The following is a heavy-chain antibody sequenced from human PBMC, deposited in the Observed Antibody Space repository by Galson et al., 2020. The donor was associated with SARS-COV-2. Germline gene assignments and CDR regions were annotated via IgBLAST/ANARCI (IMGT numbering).Heavy chain of an antibody. J-gene: IGHJ6*02. Sequence: TGGSLRLSCAASGFTFSRYAMSWVRQAPGKGLEWVSTTSAGNTFYADSVNGRFTISRDNAQSTLYLQMHSLRAEATAIYFCAKGVGDGIAVAGAFDVWGQGTPVTVSS. CDR1: GFTFSRYA. CDR2: TSAGNT. V-gene: IGHV3-23*01. D-gene: IGHD6-13*01. CDR3: AKGVGDGIAVAGAFDV.